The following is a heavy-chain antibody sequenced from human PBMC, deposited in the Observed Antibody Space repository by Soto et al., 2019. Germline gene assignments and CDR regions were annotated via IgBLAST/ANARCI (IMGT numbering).Heavy chain of an antibody. V-gene: IGHV4-4*07. CDR2: IYTSGST. Sequence: QVQLQESGTGLVKPSETLSLTCTVSGGSISSYYWSWIRQPAGKGLEWIGRIYTSGSTNYNPSLKRRVTMSVDSSKNQFSLKLSSVTAAYTAVYYCSRVYSGSYYEFDYWGQGTLVTVSS. CDR1: GGSISSYY. CDR3: SRVYSGSYYEFDY. D-gene: IGHD1-26*01. J-gene: IGHJ4*02.